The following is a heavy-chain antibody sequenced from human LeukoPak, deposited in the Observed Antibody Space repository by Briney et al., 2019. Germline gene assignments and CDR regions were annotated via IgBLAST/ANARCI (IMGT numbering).Heavy chain of an antibody. V-gene: IGHV3-30-3*01. D-gene: IGHD2-2*01. CDR1: GFTFSSYA. CDR3: ARGTHCNSAICSWDYYYHMDV. J-gene: IGHJ6*04. Sequence: GRSLRLSCAASGFTFSSYAMHWVRQAPGKGLEWVAVISYDGSNKYYADSVKGRFTIPRDNSKNTLYLQMNSLRAEDTAVYYCARGTHCNSAICSWDYYYHMDVWGKGTTVTVSS. CDR2: ISYDGSNK.